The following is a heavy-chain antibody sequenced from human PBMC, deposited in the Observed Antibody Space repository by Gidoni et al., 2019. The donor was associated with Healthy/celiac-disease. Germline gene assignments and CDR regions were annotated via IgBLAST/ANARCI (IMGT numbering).Heavy chain of an antibody. Sequence: QVQLQESGPGLVKPSETLSLTCTVSGRSISSYYWSWIRQPPEKGLEWIGYIYYSGSTNYNPSLKSRVTISVDTSKNQFSLKLSSVTAADTAVYYCAREAYGDYGLGNWFDPWGQGTLVTVSS. V-gene: IGHV4-59*01. CDR1: GRSISSYY. D-gene: IGHD4-17*01. J-gene: IGHJ5*02. CDR2: IYYSGST. CDR3: AREAYGDYGLGNWFDP.